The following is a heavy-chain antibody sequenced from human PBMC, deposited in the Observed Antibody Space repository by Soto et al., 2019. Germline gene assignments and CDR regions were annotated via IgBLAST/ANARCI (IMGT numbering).Heavy chain of an antibody. V-gene: IGHV4-31*03. D-gene: IGHD3-9*01. J-gene: IGHJ3*02. CDR2: IYYSGST. CDR3: ARGRVLRYFDWLGAFDI. Sequence: SETLSLTCTVSGGSISSGGYYWSWIRQHPGKGLEWIGYIYYSGSTYYNPSLKSRVTISVDTSKNQFSLKLSSVTAADTAVYYCARGRVLRYFDWLGAFDIWGQGTMVTVSS. CDR1: GGSISSGGYY.